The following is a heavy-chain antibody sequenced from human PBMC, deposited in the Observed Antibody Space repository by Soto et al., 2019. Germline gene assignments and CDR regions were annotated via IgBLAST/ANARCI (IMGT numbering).Heavy chain of an antibody. CDR3: ARPLRDRNYWSGMAV. CDR2: TIPMFGTP. CDR1: GGTFSKYA. J-gene: IGHJ6*01. V-gene: IGHV1-69*01. D-gene: IGHD3-22*01. Sequence: QVQLVQSGAEMQQPGASVRVSCKASGGTFSKYAFSWVRQAPGQGLEWLGGTIPMFGTPNYAQKLQGRVAISADESTATVYMELSSLRSEDTAGYFCARPLRDRNYWSGMAVWGQGTAVTVSS.